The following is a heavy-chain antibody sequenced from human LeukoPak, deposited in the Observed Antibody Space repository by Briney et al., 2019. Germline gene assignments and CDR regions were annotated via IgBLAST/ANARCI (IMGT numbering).Heavy chain of an antibody. J-gene: IGHJ2*01. V-gene: IGHV4-61*02. CDR1: VGSISSGSYY. CDR3: ARGGRGVQYYYDSTGHFDL. CDR2: IYTSGST. D-gene: IGHD3-22*01. Sequence: SQTLSLTCTVSVGSISSGSYYWSWIRQPAGKGLEWIGRIYTSGSTNYNPSLKSRVTISVDTSKNQFSLKLSSVTAADTAVYYCARGGRGVQYYYDSTGHFDLWGRGTLVTVSS.